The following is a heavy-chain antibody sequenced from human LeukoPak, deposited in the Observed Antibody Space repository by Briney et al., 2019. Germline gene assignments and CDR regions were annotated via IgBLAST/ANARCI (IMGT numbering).Heavy chain of an antibody. V-gene: IGHV4-4*07. D-gene: IGHD1-26*01. Sequence: SETLSLTCTVSGGSMSSFYWNWVRQPAGKGLQWIGRIYTSGVANYNPSLKSRVTMSVDTSKNQFSLKLSSVTAADTAVYYRARAKKRSGRSRNFYLDVWGKGTTVTVSS. CDR3: ARAKKRSGRSRNFYLDV. CDR1: GGSMSSFY. CDR2: IYTSGVA. J-gene: IGHJ6*03.